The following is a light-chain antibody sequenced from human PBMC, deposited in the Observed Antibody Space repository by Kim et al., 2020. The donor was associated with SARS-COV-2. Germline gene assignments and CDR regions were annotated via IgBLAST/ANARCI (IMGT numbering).Light chain of an antibody. CDR3: QSYDNILSASV. CDR2: KHT. Sequence: DVHWYQLLPGTAPKLLIFKHTNRPSGVPDRFSGSKSGASASLAITGLQAEDEADYYCQSYDNILSASVFGGGTQLTVL. V-gene: IGLV1-40*01. CDR1: D. J-gene: IGLJ3*02.